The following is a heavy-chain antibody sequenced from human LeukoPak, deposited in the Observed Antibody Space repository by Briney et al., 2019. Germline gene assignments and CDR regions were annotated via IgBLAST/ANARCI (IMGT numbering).Heavy chain of an antibody. Sequence: PSETLSLTCTVSGGSMSSYYWSWLRQPAGKGLEWIWRIYTSGSTNYNPSLKSRVTMSVDTSKNQFSLKLSSVTAADTAVYYCAREGGTYWGQGTLVTVSS. V-gene: IGHV4-4*07. J-gene: IGHJ4*02. D-gene: IGHD1-26*01. CDR3: AREGGTY. CDR2: IYTSGST. CDR1: GGSMSSYY.